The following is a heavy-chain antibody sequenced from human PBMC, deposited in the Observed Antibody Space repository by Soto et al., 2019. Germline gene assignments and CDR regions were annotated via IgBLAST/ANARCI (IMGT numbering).Heavy chain of an antibody. Sequence: QVQLQESGPGLVKPSQTLSLTCSVSAGAINNRDYYWSWIRQHPGKGLEWIGNIFYSGSTDYNPSLKGRLTISIDTSKNEFSLKLTSVTAADTAVYYCARDRPAFKSFGSGMDVWGQGTTVTVSS. J-gene: IGHJ6*02. V-gene: IGHV4-31*03. CDR3: ARDRPAFKSFGSGMDV. CDR1: AGAINNRDYY. CDR2: IFYSGST. D-gene: IGHD3-16*01.